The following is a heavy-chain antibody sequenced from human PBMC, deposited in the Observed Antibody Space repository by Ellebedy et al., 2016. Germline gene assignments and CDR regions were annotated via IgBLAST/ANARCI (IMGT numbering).Heavy chain of an antibody. D-gene: IGHD5-18*01. Sequence: GGSLRLSCAASGFTFSNAWMSWVRQAPGKGLEWVGRIKSKTVGGAADYAAPVKGRFTISRNDSKNTLYLQMNSLKTEDTAVYFCTTVYRYNYDSVWGQGTLVTVSS. CDR2: IKSKTVGGAA. CDR1: GFTFSNAW. V-gene: IGHV3-15*01. CDR3: TTVYRYNYDSV. J-gene: IGHJ4*02.